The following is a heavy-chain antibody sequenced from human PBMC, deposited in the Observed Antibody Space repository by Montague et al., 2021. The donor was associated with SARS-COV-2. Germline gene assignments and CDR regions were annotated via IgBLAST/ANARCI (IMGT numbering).Heavy chain of an antibody. V-gene: IGHV3-21*01. D-gene: IGHD3-10*01. J-gene: IGHJ4*02. CDR2: ISSSSSYI. CDR1: GFTFSRYS. Sequence: SLRLSCAASGFTFSRYSMNWVRQAPGKGLEWVSSISSSSSYIYYADSVKGRFTISRDNAKNSLYLQMNSLRAEDTAVYYCARESAYYYGSGSYFDYWGQGTLVTVSS. CDR3: ARESAYYYGSGSYFDY.